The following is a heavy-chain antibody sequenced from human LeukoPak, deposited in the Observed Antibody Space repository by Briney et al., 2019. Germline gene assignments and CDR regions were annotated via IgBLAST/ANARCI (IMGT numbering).Heavy chain of an antibody. CDR3: AKDMEPYYYYGMDV. D-gene: IGHD1-1*01. V-gene: IGHV3-43*02. CDR1: GFTFDDYA. J-gene: IGHJ6*02. Sequence: GGSLRLSCAASGFTFDDYAMHWVRQAPGKGLEWVSLISGDGGSTYYADSAKGRFTISRDNSKNSLYLQMNSLRTEDTALYYCAKDMEPYYYYGMDVWGQGTTVTVSS. CDR2: ISGDGGST.